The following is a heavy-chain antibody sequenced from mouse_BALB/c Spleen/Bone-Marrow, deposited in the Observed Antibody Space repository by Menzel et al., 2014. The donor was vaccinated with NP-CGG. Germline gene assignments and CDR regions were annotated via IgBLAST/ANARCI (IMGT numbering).Heavy chain of an antibody. D-gene: IGHD2-1*01. CDR2: INPSSGYT. Sequence: QVQLQQPGAELARPGASVKMSCKASGYTFTSYTMHWVKQRPGQGLEWIGYINPSSGYTNYNQKFKGKATLTADKSSSTAYMQLSSLTSEDSAVYYCAAGYYGNSGWFAYWGQGTLVTVSA. J-gene: IGHJ3*01. V-gene: IGHV1-4*01. CDR1: GYTFTSYT. CDR3: AAGYYGNSGWFAY.